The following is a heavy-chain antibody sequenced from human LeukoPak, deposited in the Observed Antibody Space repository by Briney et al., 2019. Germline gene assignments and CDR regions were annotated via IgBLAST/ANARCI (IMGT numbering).Heavy chain of an antibody. D-gene: IGHD6-13*01. CDR2: IWYDGSNK. CDR1: GFTFSSYG. J-gene: IGHJ5*02. CDR3: AKETFIAAANNWFDP. Sequence: GGSLRLSCAASGFTFSSYGMHWVRQAPGKGLEWVAVIWYDGSNKYYADSVKGRFTISRDNSKSTLYLQMNSLRAEDTAVYYCAKETFIAAANNWFDPWGQGTLVTVSS. V-gene: IGHV3-33*06.